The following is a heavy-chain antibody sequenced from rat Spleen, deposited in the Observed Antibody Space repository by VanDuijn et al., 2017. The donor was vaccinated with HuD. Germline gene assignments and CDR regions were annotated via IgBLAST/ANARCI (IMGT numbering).Heavy chain of an antibody. CDR2: INTDGGNT. J-gene: IGHJ2*01. V-gene: IGHV5-25*01. D-gene: IGHD1-7*01. CDR3: TRLSMGD. CDR1: RFTFSNYD. Sequence: EVQLVETGGDLVQPGRSLRLSCAASRFTFSNYDMAWVRQAPTKGLEWVASINTDGGNTFYRDSVKGRFTISRDNTKSTLYLQMDSLRSEDTATYYCTRLSMGDWGQGVMVTVSS.